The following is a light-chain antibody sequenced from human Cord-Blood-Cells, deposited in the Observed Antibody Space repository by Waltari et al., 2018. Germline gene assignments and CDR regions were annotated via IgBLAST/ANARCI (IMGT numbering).Light chain of an antibody. J-gene: IGLJ2*01. CDR2: QDS. CDR3: QAWDSSTVV. Sequence: SYELTQLPSVSVSPGQTASITCSGDKLGDKYACWYQQKPGQSPVLIIYQDSKRPAGSPERFAVSNSGNTATMTIGGTQAMDEADYYCQAWDSSTVVFGGGTKLTIL. CDR1: KLGDKY. V-gene: IGLV3-1*01.